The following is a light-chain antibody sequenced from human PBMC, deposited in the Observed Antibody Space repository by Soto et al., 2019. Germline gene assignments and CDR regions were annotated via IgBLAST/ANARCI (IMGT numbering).Light chain of an antibody. J-gene: IGLJ2*01. V-gene: IGLV2-14*01. CDR2: DVS. Sequence: QSVLTQPASVSGSPGQSITISCTGTSSDVGGYNYVSWYQQHPGKAPKLMIYDVSNRPSGVSNRFSGSKSGNTASLTISGLQAEDEADYYCSSYTSSSTLDVVFGGGTMLTVL. CDR3: SSYTSSSTLDVV. CDR1: SSDVGGYNY.